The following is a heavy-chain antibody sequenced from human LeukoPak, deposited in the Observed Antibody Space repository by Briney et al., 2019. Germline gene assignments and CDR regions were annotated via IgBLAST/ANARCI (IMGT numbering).Heavy chain of an antibody. J-gene: IGHJ3*02. CDR3: ARPDSSGYYDDAFDI. D-gene: IGHD3-22*01. Sequence: ASVKVSCKASGYTFTGYYMHWVRQAPGQGLEWMGRINPNSGGTNYAQKFQGRVTMTRDTSISTAYMELSSLRSEDTAVYYCARPDSSGYYDDAFDIWGQGTMVTVSS. CDR2: INPNSGGT. CDR1: GYTFTGYY. V-gene: IGHV1-2*06.